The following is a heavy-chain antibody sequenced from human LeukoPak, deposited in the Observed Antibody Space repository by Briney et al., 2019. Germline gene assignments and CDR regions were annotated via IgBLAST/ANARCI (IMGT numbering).Heavy chain of an antibody. Sequence: SQTLSLTCTVSGGSISSGDYYRSWIRQPPGKGLEWIGYIYYSGSTYYNPSLKSRVTISVDTSKNQFSLKLSSVTAADTAVYYCARDNSEMATKGHDAFDIWGQGTMVTVSS. J-gene: IGHJ3*02. V-gene: IGHV4-30-4*01. D-gene: IGHD5-24*01. CDR1: GGSISSGDYY. CDR3: ARDNSEMATKGHDAFDI. CDR2: IYYSGST.